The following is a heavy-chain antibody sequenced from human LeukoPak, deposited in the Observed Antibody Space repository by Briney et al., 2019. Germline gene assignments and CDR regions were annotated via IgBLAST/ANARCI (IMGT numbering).Heavy chain of an antibody. Sequence: GGSLRLSCAASGFTFSSYWMHWVRQAPGKGLVWVSRINSDGSSTNYADSVKGRFTISRDNAKNTLHLQMNSLRAEDTAVYYCAKLNYYDSSGLRYWGQGTLVTVSS. CDR1: GFTFSSYW. D-gene: IGHD3-22*01. CDR3: AKLNYYDSSGLRY. CDR2: INSDGSST. V-gene: IGHV3-74*01. J-gene: IGHJ4*02.